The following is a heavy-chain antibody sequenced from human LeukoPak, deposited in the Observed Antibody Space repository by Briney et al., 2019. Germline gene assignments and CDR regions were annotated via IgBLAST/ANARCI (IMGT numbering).Heavy chain of an antibody. CDR1: EFTFSNYY. D-gene: IGHD3-16*02. CDR3: AREAYDHVWGSYRYVDS. CDR2: ISSSSSYT. J-gene: IGHJ4*02. V-gene: IGHV3-11*05. Sequence: GGSLRLSCAASEFTFSNYYMSWIRQAPGQGLEWISYISSSSSYTNDADSVKGRFTISRDNARNSLYLQLNSLRAEDTAVYYCAREAYDHVWGSYRYVDSWGQGTLVTVSS.